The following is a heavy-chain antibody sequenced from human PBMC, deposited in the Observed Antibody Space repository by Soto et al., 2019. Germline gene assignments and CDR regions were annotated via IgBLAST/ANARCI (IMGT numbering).Heavy chain of an antibody. D-gene: IGHD2-15*01. CDR2: ISYVGSNK. CDR3: AKAGCSGGSCYSGYYYYYMDV. CDR1: GFTFSSYG. J-gene: IGHJ6*03. V-gene: IGHV3-30*18. Sequence: QVQLVESGGGVVQPGRSLRLSCAASGFTFSSYGMHWVRQAPGKGLEWVAVISYVGSNKYYADSVKGRFTISRDNSKNTLYLQMNSLRAEDTAVYYCAKAGCSGGSCYSGYYYYYMDVWGKGTTVTVSS.